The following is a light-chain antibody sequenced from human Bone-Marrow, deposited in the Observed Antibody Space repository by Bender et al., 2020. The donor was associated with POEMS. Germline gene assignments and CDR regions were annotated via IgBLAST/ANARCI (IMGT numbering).Light chain of an antibody. Sequence: QSVLTKPPSASGTPGQRVTISCSGSSSKFGSYPVNWYQQLPGAAPKLVIFNNSQRPSGVPDRFSGSNSGTSASLAIRGLLSDDVADFYCATWDESLNGWVFGGGTKLTVL. V-gene: IGLV1-44*01. J-gene: IGLJ3*02. CDR1: SSKFGSYP. CDR3: ATWDESLNGWV. CDR2: NNS.